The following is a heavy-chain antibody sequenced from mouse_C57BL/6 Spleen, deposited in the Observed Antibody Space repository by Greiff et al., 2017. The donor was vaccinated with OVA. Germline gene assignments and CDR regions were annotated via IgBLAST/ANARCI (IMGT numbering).Heavy chain of an antibody. Sequence: VQLQQSGPELVKPGASVKIPCKASGYTFTDYNMDWVKQSHGKSLEWIGDINPNNGGNIYNQKFKGKATLTVDKSYITSYIELRSRTSVYTAFYYCARNCPGLYFDYWGQGTTLTVSS. V-gene: IGHV1-18*01. CDR2: INPNNGGN. CDR3: ARNCPGLYFDY. CDR1: GYTFTDYN. D-gene: IGHD3-3*01. J-gene: IGHJ2*01.